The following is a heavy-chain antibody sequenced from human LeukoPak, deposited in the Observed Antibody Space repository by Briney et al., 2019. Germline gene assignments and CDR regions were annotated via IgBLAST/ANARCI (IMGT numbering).Heavy chain of an antibody. Sequence: GGSLRLSCAASGFTFSSYSMNWVRQAPGKGLEWVSYISSSSSTIYYADSVKDRFTISRDNAKNSLYLQMNSLRAEDTAVYYCARDRSGWFDPWGQGTLVTVSS. V-gene: IGHV3-48*01. CDR1: GFTFSSYS. J-gene: IGHJ5*02. CDR2: ISSSSSTI. CDR3: ARDRSGWFDP.